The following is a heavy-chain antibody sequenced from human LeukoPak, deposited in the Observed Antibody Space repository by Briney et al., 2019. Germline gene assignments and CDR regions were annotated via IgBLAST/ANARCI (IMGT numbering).Heavy chain of an antibody. V-gene: IGHV7-4-1*02. Sequence: GASVKVSCKASGYTFTSYAMNWVRQAPGHGLEWMGWINTNTGNPTYAQGFTGRFVFSLDTSVSTAYLQISSLKAEDTAVYYCARVNDYYDSSGFFDYWGQGTLVTVSS. CDR2: INTNTGNP. CDR3: ARVNDYYDSSGFFDY. J-gene: IGHJ4*02. CDR1: GYTFTSYA. D-gene: IGHD3-22*01.